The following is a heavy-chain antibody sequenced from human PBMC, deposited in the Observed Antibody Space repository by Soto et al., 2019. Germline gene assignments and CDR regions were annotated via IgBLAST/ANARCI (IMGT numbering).Heavy chain of an antibody. CDR1: GFMFNNSA. Sequence: GGSLRLSCKASGFMFNNSAMTWVRQAPGQGLQWVASVSDNGGSRGGTYYADSVKGRFTISRDNSKNTLYLQLDSLTGADTAVYYCARAKAVVIAALDIWGQGTMVTV. D-gene: IGHD2-21*01. CDR3: ARAKAVVIAALDI. V-gene: IGHV3-23*01. CDR2: VSDNGGSRGGT. J-gene: IGHJ3*02.